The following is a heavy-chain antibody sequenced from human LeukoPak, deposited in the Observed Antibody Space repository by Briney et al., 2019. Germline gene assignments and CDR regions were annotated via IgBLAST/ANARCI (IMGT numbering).Heavy chain of an antibody. CDR1: GGSISSYY. J-gene: IGHJ3*01. Sequence: SETLSLTCTVSGGSISSYYWSWIRQPAGKGLEWIGRIYTSGSTNYNPSLKSRVTMSVDTSKNQFSPKLSSVTAADTAVYYCARSYLWELLGVAFDLWGQGTMVTVSS. V-gene: IGHV4-4*07. CDR3: ARSYLWELLGVAFDL. CDR2: IYTSGST. D-gene: IGHD1-26*01.